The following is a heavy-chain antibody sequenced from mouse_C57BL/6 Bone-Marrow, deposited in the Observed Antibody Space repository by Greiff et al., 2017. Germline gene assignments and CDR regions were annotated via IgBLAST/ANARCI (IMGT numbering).Heavy chain of an antibody. CDR1: GFNFKDYY. CDR3: TTEELGGLAY. V-gene: IGHV14-4*01. Sequence: VQLQQPGAELVRPGASVKLSCTASGFNFKDYYMPWVKQRPEQGLEWIGWIDPENGDTEYASKFQGKATITADTSSNTAYLQLSSLTSEDTAVYYGTTEELGGLAYWGQGTLVTVSA. D-gene: IGHD4-1*01. J-gene: IGHJ3*01. CDR2: IDPENGDT.